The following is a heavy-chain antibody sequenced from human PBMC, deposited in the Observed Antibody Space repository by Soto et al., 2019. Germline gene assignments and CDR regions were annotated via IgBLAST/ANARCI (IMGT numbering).Heavy chain of an antibody. V-gene: IGHV3-72*01. J-gene: IGHJ4*01. CDR1: GFSFSDHY. Sequence: PGGSLRLSCAASGFSFSDHYMDWVRQAPGKGLEWVGRIRNKAISYTTEYAASVRGKFTISRDDSKNSLYLQMNSLNTEDTAIYYCARSGSYREFDYWGHGTLVTVSS. CDR3: ARSGSYREFDY. D-gene: IGHD1-26*01. CDR2: IRNKAISYTT.